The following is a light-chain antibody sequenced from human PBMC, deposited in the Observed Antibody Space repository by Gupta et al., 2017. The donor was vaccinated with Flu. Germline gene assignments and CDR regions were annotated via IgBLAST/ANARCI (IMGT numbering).Light chain of an antibody. J-gene: IGLJ3*02. CDR1: SLRNSY. Sequence: SSELTQDPAVSVALGQTVRSTCQGDSLRNSYASWYQQKPGQAPDIIIYAKNIRRSGSPDRFSGSSSGNTASLTITGAPQEEEAAYYCNSQENTDNHHWVFGGGTKLTVL. CDR3: NSQENTDNHHWV. CDR2: AKN. V-gene: IGLV3-19*01.